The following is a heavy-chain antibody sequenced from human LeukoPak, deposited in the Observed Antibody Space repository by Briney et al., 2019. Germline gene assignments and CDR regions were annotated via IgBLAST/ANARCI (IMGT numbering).Heavy chain of an antibody. CDR1: GFTFSTYG. CDR3: ARGGRYYYGSGRLDY. V-gene: IGHV3-23*01. CDR2: ISGSGGSI. J-gene: IGHJ4*02. D-gene: IGHD3-10*01. Sequence: GGSLRLSCAASGFTFSTYGMSWVRQAPGKGLEWVSTISGSGGSIYYADSVKGRFTISRDNAKNSLYLQMNSLRAEDTAVYYCARGGRYYYGSGRLDYWGQGTLVTVSS.